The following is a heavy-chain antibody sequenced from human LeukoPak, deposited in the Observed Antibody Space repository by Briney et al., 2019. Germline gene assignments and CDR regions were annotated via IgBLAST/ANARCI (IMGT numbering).Heavy chain of an antibody. CDR3: AKDSKSVSRAGYCSGGSCYVPFDY. V-gene: IGHV3-23*01. D-gene: IGHD2-15*01. CDR1: GFTFSSYG. J-gene: IGHJ4*02. CDR2: ISGSGGST. Sequence: GGSFTRYCAASGFTFSSYGISWVRQAPGKGLEWVSAISGSGGSTYYADSVKGRFTISRDNSKNTLYLQMNSLRAEDTAVYYCAKDSKSVSRAGYCSGGSCYVPFDYGAQGTLVTVSS.